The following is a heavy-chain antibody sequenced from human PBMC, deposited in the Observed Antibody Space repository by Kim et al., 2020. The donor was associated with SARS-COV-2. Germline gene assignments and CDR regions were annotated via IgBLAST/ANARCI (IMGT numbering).Heavy chain of an antibody. D-gene: IGHD3-22*01. CDR3: AKSQYSYASSDPMVDY. J-gene: IGHJ4*02. V-gene: IGHV3-33*06. Sequence: SVKSRFTISRATSKNPLYLQMNSLRAEDTAVYYCAKSQYSYASSDPMVDYWGQGTLVTVSS.